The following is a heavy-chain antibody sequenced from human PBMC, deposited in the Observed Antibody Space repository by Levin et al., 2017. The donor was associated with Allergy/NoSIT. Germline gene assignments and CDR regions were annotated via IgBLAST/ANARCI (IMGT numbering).Heavy chain of an antibody. CDR1: GYTLTELS. CDR2: FDPEDGET. Sequence: ASVKVSCKVSGYTLTELSMHWVRQAPGKGLEWMGGFDPEDGETIYAQKFQGRVTMTEDTSTDTAYMELSSLRSEDTAVYYCATSPKEITMVRGVYPFDPWGQGTLVTVSS. CDR3: ATSPKEITMVRGVYPFDP. J-gene: IGHJ5*02. V-gene: IGHV1-24*01. D-gene: IGHD3-10*01.